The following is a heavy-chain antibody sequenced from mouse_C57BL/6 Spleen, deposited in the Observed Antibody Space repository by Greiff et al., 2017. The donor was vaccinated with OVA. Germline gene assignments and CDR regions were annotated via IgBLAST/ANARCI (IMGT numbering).Heavy chain of an antibody. CDR1: GYTFTSYT. CDR3: ARIDGYYGGYFDV. Sequence: VQLQESGAELARPGASVKMSCKASGYTFTSYTMHWVKQRPGQGLEWIGYINPSSGYTKYNQKFKDKATLTADKSSSTAYMQLSSLTSEDSAVYYCARIDGYYGGYFDVWGTGTTVTVSS. CDR2: INPSSGYT. J-gene: IGHJ1*03. D-gene: IGHD2-3*01. V-gene: IGHV1-4*01.